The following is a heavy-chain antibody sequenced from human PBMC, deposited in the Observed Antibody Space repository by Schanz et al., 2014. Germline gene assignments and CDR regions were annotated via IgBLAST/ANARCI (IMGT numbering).Heavy chain of an antibody. CDR1: RFIFSDYY. Sequence: PGGSLRLSCAASRFIFSDYYMSWIRQAPGKGLEWVSYISGSATTIYYADSVKGRFTISRDNAKNSLYLEMTSLRGEDTAVYYCARENLNWEAFDIWGQGTVVTVSS. CDR2: ISGSATTI. J-gene: IGHJ3*02. D-gene: IGHD7-27*01. CDR3: ARENLNWEAFDI. V-gene: IGHV3-11*01.